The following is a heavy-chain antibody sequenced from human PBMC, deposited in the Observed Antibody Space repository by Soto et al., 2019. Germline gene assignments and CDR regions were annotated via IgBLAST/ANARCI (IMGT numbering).Heavy chain of an antibody. Sequence: GDALKVSCKASGYTFTGYYMHWVRQAPGQGLEWMGWINPNSGGTNYAQKFQGRVTMTRDTSISTAYMELSGLRSDDTAVYYCARDSWYYYDSSGYYSYYGMDVWGQVTTVPVSS. CDR1: GYTFTGYY. CDR2: INPNSGGT. CDR3: ARDSWYYYDSSGYYSYYGMDV. D-gene: IGHD3-22*01. J-gene: IGHJ6*02. V-gene: IGHV1-2*02.